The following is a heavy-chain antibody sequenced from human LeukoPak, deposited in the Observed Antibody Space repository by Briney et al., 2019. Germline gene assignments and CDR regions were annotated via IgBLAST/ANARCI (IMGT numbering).Heavy chain of an antibody. CDR1: GGPLSSSSYY. CDR2: IYYSGDT. D-gene: IGHD6-19*01. Sequence: SETLSLTCTVSGGPLSSSSYYWGWIRQPPGKGLELIGSIYYSGDTYYNRSLKRRRVTISVDKCKNQFSLWLSSVTAVDTAVYYCARHQWHYYYYMGVWGKGSTVTVSS. V-gene: IGHV4-39*01. CDR3: ARHQWHYYYYMGV. J-gene: IGHJ6*03.